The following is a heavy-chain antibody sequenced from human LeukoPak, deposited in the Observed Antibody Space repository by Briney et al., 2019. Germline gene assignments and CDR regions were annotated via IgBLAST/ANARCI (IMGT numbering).Heavy chain of an antibody. CDR3: ARETYYYDSSGYHDAFDI. CDR2: IYYSGST. Sequence: SETLSLTCTVSGGSISSGGYYWGWIRQPPGKGLEWIGYIYYSGSTYYNPSLKSRVTISVDTSKNQFSLKLSSVTAADTPVYYCARETYYYDSSGYHDAFDIWGQGTMVTVSS. J-gene: IGHJ3*02. V-gene: IGHV4-31*03. D-gene: IGHD3-22*01. CDR1: GGSISSGGYY.